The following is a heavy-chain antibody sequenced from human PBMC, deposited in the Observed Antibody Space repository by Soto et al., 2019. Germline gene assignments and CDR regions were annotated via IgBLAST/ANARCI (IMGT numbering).Heavy chain of an antibody. CDR1: GVTLSMYA. D-gene: IGHD3-9*01. V-gene: IGHV3-23*01. J-gene: IGHJ4*02. CDR3: ANEVEGDWFDFDF. CDR2: ISDSGDRT. Sequence: EVQLLESGGGLVQPGGSLTLSCAASGVTLSMYAVTWVRQAPGKGLEWVSSISDSGDRTYYTDSVKGRFTVSRDTSKNTVYLQMRSLRGEDTAVYYCANEVEGDWFDFDFWGQGTLVTVSS.